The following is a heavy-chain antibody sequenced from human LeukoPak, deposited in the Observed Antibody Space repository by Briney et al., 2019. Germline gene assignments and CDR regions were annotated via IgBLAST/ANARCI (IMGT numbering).Heavy chain of an antibody. D-gene: IGHD2/OR15-2a*01. CDR1: GFLLSTSAVG. CDR3: AHRNPQSMAYYFDY. CDR2: IYWDDDK. J-gene: IGHJ4*02. V-gene: IGHV2-5*02. Sequence: ESGPTLVKPTQTLTLTCTFSGFLLSTSAVGVGWIRQPPGKALEWLALIYWDDDKRYSPSLKSRLTITKDTSKSQVVLAMSNMDPVDTATYYCAHRNPQSMAYYFDYWGQGTLVTVSS.